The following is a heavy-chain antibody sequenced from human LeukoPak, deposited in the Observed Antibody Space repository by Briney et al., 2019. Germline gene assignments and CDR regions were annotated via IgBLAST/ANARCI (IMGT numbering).Heavy chain of an antibody. V-gene: IGHV3-33*01. CDR1: GFTFSSYG. CDR2: IWFDGRNK. CDR3: ARDYYDSSGYSYYFDY. D-gene: IGHD3-22*01. J-gene: IGHJ4*02. Sequence: GGSLRLSCAASGFTFSSYGMHWVRQAPGKGLEWVAVIWFDGRNKYCVDSVQGRFTISRDNSKNTLYLQMNSLRAEDTAVYYCARDYYDSSGYSYYFDYWGQGTLVTVSS.